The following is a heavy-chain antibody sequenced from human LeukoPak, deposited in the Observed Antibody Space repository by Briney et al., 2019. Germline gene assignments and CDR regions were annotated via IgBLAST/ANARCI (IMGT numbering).Heavy chain of an antibody. CDR1: GGFISNEC. V-gene: IGHV4-4*07. J-gene: IGHJ5*02. Sequence: PSETLSLTCTVCGGFISNECWSWIRQPAGKGLEWIGRIQTSGSTRYNPSLESRVTISLDKSKNEISLKLTSVTAADTAVYYCARGLSPSYDFNYFDPWGQGTLVTVSS. D-gene: IGHD3/OR15-3a*01. CDR2: IQTSGST. CDR3: ARGLSPSYDFNYFDP.